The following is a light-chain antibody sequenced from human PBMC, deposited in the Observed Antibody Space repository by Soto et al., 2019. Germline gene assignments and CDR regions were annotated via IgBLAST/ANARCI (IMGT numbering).Light chain of an antibody. V-gene: IGKV1-27*01. Sequence: DIEMTQSPSSLSASLGDTVTITCRASQGIGNFLAWYQQKPGDVPKLLIYAASTVQSGGPSRFSGSGSGTDFTLTISSLQPEDVATYFCHRYNSVPLTFVGGTRVEIK. CDR1: QGIGNF. CDR2: AAS. J-gene: IGKJ4*01. CDR3: HRYNSVPLT.